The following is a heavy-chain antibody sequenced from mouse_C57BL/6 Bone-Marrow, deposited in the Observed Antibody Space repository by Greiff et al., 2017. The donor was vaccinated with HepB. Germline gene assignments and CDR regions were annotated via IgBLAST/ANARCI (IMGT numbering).Heavy chain of an antibody. D-gene: IGHD3-3*01. CDR1: GFTFSDYY. Sequence: EVKLMESGGGLVQPGGSLKLSCAASGFTFSDYYMYWVRQTPEKRLEWVAYISNGGGSTYYPDTVKGRFTISRDNAKNTLYLQMSRLKSEDTAMYYCARHEGRYFDVWGTGTTVTVSS. CDR3: ARHEGRYFDV. J-gene: IGHJ1*03. CDR2: ISNGGGST. V-gene: IGHV5-12*01.